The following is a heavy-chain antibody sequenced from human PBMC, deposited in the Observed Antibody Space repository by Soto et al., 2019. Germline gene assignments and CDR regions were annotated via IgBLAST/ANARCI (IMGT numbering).Heavy chain of an antibody. D-gene: IGHD6-19*01. Sequence: SETLSLTCAVSGGSISSGGYSWSWIRQPPGKGLEWIGYIYHSGSTYYNPSLKSRVTISVDRSKNQFSLKLSSVTAADTAVYYCARVPSGSAHFDYWGQGTLVTVSS. V-gene: IGHV4-30-2*01. CDR3: ARVPSGSAHFDY. CDR2: IYHSGST. CDR1: GGSISSGGYS. J-gene: IGHJ4*02.